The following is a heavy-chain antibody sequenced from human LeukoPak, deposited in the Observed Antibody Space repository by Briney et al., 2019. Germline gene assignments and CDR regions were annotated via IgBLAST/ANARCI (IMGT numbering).Heavy chain of an antibody. J-gene: IGHJ5*02. D-gene: IGHD6-19*01. Sequence: ASVKVSCKASGYTFTSYGISWVRQAPGQGLEWMGWISAYNGNTNYAQKLQSRVTMTTDTSTSTAYMELRSLRSDDTAVYYCARGYSSGWSGVYWFDPWGQGTLVTVSS. V-gene: IGHV1-18*01. CDR1: GYTFTSYG. CDR2: ISAYNGNT. CDR3: ARGYSSGWSGVYWFDP.